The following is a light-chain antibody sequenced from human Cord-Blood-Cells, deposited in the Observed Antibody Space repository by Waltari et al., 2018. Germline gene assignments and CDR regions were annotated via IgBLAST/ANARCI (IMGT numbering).Light chain of an antibody. Sequence: SVLTQPPSASGTPGQRVTIPCSGRSSNIGSNTVHWYQQLPGTAPKLLIYSNNQRPSGVPDRFSGSKSGTSASLAISGLQSEDEADYYCAAWDDSLNGVVFGGGTKLTVL. CDR3: AAWDDSLNGVV. CDR2: SNN. CDR1: SSNIGSNT. J-gene: IGLJ2*01. V-gene: IGLV1-44*01.